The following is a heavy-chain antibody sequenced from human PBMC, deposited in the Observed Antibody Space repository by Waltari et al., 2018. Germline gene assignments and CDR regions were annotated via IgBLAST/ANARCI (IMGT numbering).Heavy chain of an antibody. CDR2: IYYSGST. CDR1: GGSISSSSSY. CDR3: ARQENRHYDFWSGPYGLYFDY. J-gene: IGHJ4*02. D-gene: IGHD3-3*01. Sequence: QLQLQESGPGLVKPSETLSLTCTVSGGSISSSSSYWGGIRPPPGTGLGWIGSIYYSGSTYYNPSLKSRVTISVDTSKNQFSLKLSSVTAADTAVYYCARQENRHYDFWSGPYGLYFDYWGQGTLVTVSS. V-gene: IGHV4-39*01.